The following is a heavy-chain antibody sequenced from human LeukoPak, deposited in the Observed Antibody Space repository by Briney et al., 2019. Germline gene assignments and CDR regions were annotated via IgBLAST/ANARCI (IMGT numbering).Heavy chain of an antibody. CDR3: ARDRGGDYYYMDV. CDR2: INPNSGGT. CDR1: GYTFSSFD. V-gene: IGHV1-2*02. Sequence: ASVKVSCKASGYTFSSFDISWVRQAPGQGLEWMGWINPNSGGTNYAQKFQGRVTMTRDTSISTAYMELSRLRSDDTAVYYCARDRGGDYYYMDVWGKGTTVTISS. D-gene: IGHD3-16*01. J-gene: IGHJ6*03.